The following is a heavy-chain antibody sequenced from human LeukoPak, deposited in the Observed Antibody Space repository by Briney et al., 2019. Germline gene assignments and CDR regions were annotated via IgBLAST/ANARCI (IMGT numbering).Heavy chain of an antibody. V-gene: IGHV4-59*01. CDR3: ARVGSSSFYYYYYMDV. D-gene: IGHD6-6*01. CDR1: GGSISSYY. Sequence: SETLSLTCTVSGGSISSYYWSWIRQPPGKGLEWIGYIYYSGSTNYNPSLKSRVTISVDTSKNQFSLKLSSVTAADAAVYYCARVGSSSFYYYYYMDVWGKGTTVTVSS. CDR2: IYYSGST. J-gene: IGHJ6*03.